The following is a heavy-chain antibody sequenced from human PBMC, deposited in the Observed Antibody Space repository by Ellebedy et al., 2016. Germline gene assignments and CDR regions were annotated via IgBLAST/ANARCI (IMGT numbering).Heavy chain of an antibody. J-gene: IGHJ5*02. V-gene: IGHV4-39*01. CDR2: IYYSGST. CDR1: GGSISSSSYY. Sequence: SETLSLXXTVSGGSISSSSYYWGWIRQPPGEGLEWIGSIYYSGSTYYNPSLKSRVPVSVDTSKNQFSLKLTSVTAADTAVYYCARLGYYGSGTNWFDPWGQGTLVTVSS. D-gene: IGHD3-10*01. CDR3: ARLGYYGSGTNWFDP.